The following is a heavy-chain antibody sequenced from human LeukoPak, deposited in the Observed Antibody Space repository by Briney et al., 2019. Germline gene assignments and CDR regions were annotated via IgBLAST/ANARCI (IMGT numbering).Heavy chain of an antibody. V-gene: IGHV3-23*01. D-gene: IGHD1-26*01. CDR2: ISGSGGGT. CDR1: RFTFNIYA. Sequence: PGGSLRLSCAASRFTFNIYAMSWVRQTPVKGLEWVASISGSGGGTFYANSVKGRFTISRDNSKKTLFLQMRGLRAEDTAVYYCAKWDENFYYMDVWGKGTTVTVSS. CDR3: AKWDENFYYMDV. J-gene: IGHJ6*03.